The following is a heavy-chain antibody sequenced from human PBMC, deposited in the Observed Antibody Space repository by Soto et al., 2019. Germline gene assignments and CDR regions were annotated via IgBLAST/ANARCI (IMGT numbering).Heavy chain of an antibody. V-gene: IGHV1-18*01. CDR1: GYTFSMSG. CDR3: AREGPRPNYYDGMYV. Sequence: QVQLVQSGAEVKKPGASVKVSCKSSGYTFSMSGISWVRQAPGQGLEWMGWISGYNGNTNYEQKFQDGATMTTDTTTNTAYMELRSLRSDDRAVYYCAREGPRPNYYDGMYVWGQGSTVTGSS. CDR2: ISGYNGNT. J-gene: IGHJ6*02.